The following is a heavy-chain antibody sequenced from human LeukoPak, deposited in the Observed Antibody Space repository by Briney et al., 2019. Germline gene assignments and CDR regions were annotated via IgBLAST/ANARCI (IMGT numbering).Heavy chain of an antibody. J-gene: IGHJ4*02. D-gene: IGHD1-26*01. CDR3: ARFSGSYSYYFDY. CDR1: GFSRSPSGMC. V-gene: IGHV2-70*11. CDR2: IDWDDDK. Sequence: SGPTLVNPTQTLRLTCTFSGFSRSPSGMCVSWIRQPPGKALEYLARIDWDDDKYYSTSLKTRLTISKDTSKNQVVLTMTNIDPVDTATYYCARFSGSYSYYFDYWGQGTLVTVSS.